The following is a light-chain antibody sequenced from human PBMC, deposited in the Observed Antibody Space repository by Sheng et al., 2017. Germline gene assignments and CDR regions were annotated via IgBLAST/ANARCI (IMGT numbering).Light chain of an antibody. CDR1: QSVSSSY. V-gene: IGKV3D-20*02. Sequence: EIVLTQSPGTLSLSPGERATLSCGASQSVSSSYLAWYQQKPGQAPRLLIYGASSRATDIPDRFSGSGSGTDFTLSISRLEPEDFAVYYCQQRSNWPPLFTFGPGTKVDIK. CDR2: GAS. CDR3: QQRSNWPPLFT. J-gene: IGKJ3*01.